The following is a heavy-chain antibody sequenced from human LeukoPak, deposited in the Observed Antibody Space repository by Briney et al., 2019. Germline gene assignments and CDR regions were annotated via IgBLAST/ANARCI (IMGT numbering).Heavy chain of an antibody. J-gene: IGHJ5*02. Sequence: AGSLSLSCAAYGFTFSSYAMSWVRQAPGKGLEWVSAISGSGGSTYYADSVKGRFTISRDNSKNTMYLQMNSLRAEDTAVYYCAKVYDYGDLGWFDPWGQGTLVTVSS. D-gene: IGHD4-17*01. V-gene: IGHV3-23*01. CDR1: GFTFSSYA. CDR2: ISGSGGST. CDR3: AKVYDYGDLGWFDP.